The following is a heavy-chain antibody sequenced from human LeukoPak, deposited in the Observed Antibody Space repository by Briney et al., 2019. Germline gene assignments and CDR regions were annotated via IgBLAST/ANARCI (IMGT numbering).Heavy chain of an antibody. CDR2: ISHGGIT. CDR3: GIFMDVVPGSMS. V-gene: IGHV4-34*01. D-gene: IGHD2-2*01. J-gene: IGHJ4*02. CDR1: DGSPINYY. Sequence: PSETLSLTCGVYDGSPINYYCHWIRQAPGKGLEWIGEISHGGITKHNPSLKSRVTMSQDTSKRQFSLKMNSMTAADTGVYYCGIFMDVVPGSMSWGLGTLVTVSS.